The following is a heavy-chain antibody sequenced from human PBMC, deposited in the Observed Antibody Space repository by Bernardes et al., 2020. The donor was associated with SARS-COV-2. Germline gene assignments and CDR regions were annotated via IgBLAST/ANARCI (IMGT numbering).Heavy chain of an antibody. CDR3: ARHNFPQAGGGTFDI. J-gene: IGHJ3*02. Sequence: ETLSLTCSVSGGSISSHTYCWGWIRQPPGKGLEWIGSLCYSGTTSNNPSLTSRVTISVDTAKNQLSLKLSSVTAADTAVYYCARHNFPQAGGGTFDIWGQGTMVTVSS. CDR2: LCYSGTT. CDR1: GGSISSHTYC. V-gene: IGHV4-39*01. D-gene: IGHD3-10*01.